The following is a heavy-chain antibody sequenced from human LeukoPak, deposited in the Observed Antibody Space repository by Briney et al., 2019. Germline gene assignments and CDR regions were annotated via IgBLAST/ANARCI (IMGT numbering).Heavy chain of an antibody. D-gene: IGHD2-8*01. J-gene: IGHJ3*02. V-gene: IGHV1-2*02. CDR1: GYTFTDDY. CDR2: ISPDSGGT. CDR3: AREKYGVDADVFDI. Sequence: ASVKVSRKASGYTFTDDYLHWVRQAPGQGLELMEWISPDSGGTNFARKFQDRITMIRDRSISTAYMELNRMRFDDTALYYCAREKYGVDADVFDIWGQGTMVTVSS.